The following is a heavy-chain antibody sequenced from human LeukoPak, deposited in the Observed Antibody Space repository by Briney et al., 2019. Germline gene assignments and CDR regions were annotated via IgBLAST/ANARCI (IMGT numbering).Heavy chain of an antibody. CDR3: ARGAYCGGDCSSSDSFDI. V-gene: IGHV1-18*01. D-gene: IGHD2-21*02. CDR1: GYTFNSYG. Sequence: SVKVSCKASGYTFNSYGFSWVRQAPGQGLEWMGWISAYNGDTNFAQKFQGRVTMTTDTSTSTAFLELRSLKSDDTAVYYCARGAYCGGDCSSSDSFDIWGQGSMVTVSS. J-gene: IGHJ3*02. CDR2: ISAYNGDT.